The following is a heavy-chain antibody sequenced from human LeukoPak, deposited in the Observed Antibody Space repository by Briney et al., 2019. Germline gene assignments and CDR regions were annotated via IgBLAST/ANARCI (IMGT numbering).Heavy chain of an antibody. CDR3: ARRVAYFDY. CDR2: INHSGST. D-gene: IGHD2-15*01. CDR1: GGSFSGYY. Sequence: SETLSLTCAVYGGSFSGYYWSWIRQPPGKGLEWIGEINHSGSTNYNPSRKSRVTISVDTSKNQFSLKLSSVTAADTAVYYCARRVAYFDYWGQGTLVTVSS. J-gene: IGHJ4*02. V-gene: IGHV4-34*01.